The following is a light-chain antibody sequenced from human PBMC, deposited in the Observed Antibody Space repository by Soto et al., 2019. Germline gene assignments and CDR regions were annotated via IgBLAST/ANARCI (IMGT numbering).Light chain of an antibody. V-gene: IGLV2-14*03. Sequence: QSALTQPASVSGSPGQSITISCTGTSSDVGGSNYVSWYQQHPGKAPKLIIYDVNNRPSGISNRFSGSKSGNTASLTISGLQAEDEAHYYCSSYRSGSTLVFGGGTKLTVL. CDR2: DVN. CDR3: SSYRSGSTLV. J-gene: IGLJ2*01. CDR1: SSDVGGSNY.